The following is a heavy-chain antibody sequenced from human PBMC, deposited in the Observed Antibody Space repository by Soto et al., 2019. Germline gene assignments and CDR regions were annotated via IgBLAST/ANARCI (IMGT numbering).Heavy chain of an antibody. J-gene: IGHJ6*02. CDR1: GFTFGTYT. Sequence: EVQLVESGGGLVKPGNSLRLSCTASGFTFGTYTMSWVRQAPGKGPEWVSSIGTTSSYIYYADSVRGRFTISRDNAGDSLYLQMSSLRAEDTGVYYCARVMCGDCSAYYYYSMDVWGQGTTVTVSS. V-gene: IGHV3-21*01. D-gene: IGHD2-21*02. CDR2: IGTTSSYI. CDR3: ARVMCGDCSAYYYYSMDV.